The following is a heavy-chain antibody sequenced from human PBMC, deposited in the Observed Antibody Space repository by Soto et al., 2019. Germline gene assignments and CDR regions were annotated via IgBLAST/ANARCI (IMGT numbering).Heavy chain of an antibody. CDR3: ASGWLRLFSYYDNNGMDV. D-gene: IGHD5-12*01. J-gene: IGHJ6*02. V-gene: IGHV1-69*02. CDR2: TIPIHGIA. CDR1: GGTFSSYT. Sequence: QVQLVQSGAEVKKPGSSVTVSCKASGGTFSSYTISWVRQAPGQGLEWMGRTIPIHGIANYAQKFQGRVTITADKFTSTAYMGLRGLRSEDTAVYYWASGWLRLFSYYDNNGMDVWGQGTTVTVSS.